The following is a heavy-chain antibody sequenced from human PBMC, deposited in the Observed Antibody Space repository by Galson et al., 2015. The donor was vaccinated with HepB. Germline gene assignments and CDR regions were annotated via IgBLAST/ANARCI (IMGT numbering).Heavy chain of an antibody. D-gene: IGHD6-19*01. CDR3: ARGVAVAGTYGAFDI. Sequence: CKASGGTFSSCAISWVRQAPGQGLEWMGGIIPIFGTANYAQKFQGRVTITADESTSTAYMELSSLRSEDTAVYYCARGVAVAGTYGAFDIWGQGTMVTVSS. CDR2: IIPIFGTA. J-gene: IGHJ3*02. CDR1: GGTFSSCA. V-gene: IGHV1-69*01.